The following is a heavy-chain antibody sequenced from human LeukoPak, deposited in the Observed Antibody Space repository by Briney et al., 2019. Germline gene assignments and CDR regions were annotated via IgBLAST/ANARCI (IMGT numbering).Heavy chain of an antibody. J-gene: IGHJ4*02. D-gene: IGHD6-19*01. CDR3: AKRGGSGSGWYLDY. CDR2: ISGSGGST. V-gene: IGHV3-23*01. CDR1: GFTFSSYA. Sequence: GGSLRLSCAASGFTFSSYAMSWVRQAPGKGLEWVSAISGSGGSTYYADSVKGRFTISRDNSKNTLYLQMNSLRAEDTAVYYCAKRGGSGSGWYLDYWGQGILVTVSS.